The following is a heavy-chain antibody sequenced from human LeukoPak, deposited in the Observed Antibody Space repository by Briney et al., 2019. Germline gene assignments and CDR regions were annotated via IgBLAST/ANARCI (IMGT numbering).Heavy chain of an antibody. CDR1: GASISGSGYY. D-gene: IGHD3-22*01. V-gene: IGHV4-39*07. J-gene: IGHJ4*02. CDR3: ARGPFSYDSSGPLIG. CDR2: IYYSGST. Sequence: SETLSLTCAVSGASISGSGYYWGWIRQPQGKGLEWIGNIYYSGSTYYNPSLKSRVTISVDTSKNQFSLKLSSVTAADTAVYYCARGPFSYDSSGPLIGWGQGTLVTVSS.